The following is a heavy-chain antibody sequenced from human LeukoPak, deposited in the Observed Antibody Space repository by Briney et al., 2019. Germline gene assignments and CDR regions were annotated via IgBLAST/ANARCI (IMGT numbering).Heavy chain of an antibody. CDR2: ISSSSGYI. V-gene: IGHV3-21*01. CDR1: GFTFSSYS. D-gene: IGHD3-22*01. CDR3: ARDGQRGTYYDSSGYAFDI. Sequence: GGSLRLSCAASGFTFSSYSMNWVRQAPGKGLEWVSSISSSSGYIYYADSVKGRFTISRDNAKNSLYLQMNSLRAEDTAVYYCARDGQRGTYYDSSGYAFDIWGQGTMVTVSS. J-gene: IGHJ3*02.